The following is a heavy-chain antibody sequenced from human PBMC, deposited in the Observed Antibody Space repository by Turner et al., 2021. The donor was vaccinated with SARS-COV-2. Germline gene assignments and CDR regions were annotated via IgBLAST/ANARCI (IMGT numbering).Heavy chain of an antibody. CDR2: INPSRDIT. Sequence: QVQLVPSAAEVKKPGASVKVSFKAFGYTFSGYYIHWVRQAPGQGLEWMGWINPSRDITNYPQKFQDRVTMTRDTSISTAYMELNSLTSDDTAIYYCARGGANEPYYYYGLDVWGQGTTVTVSS. CDR3: ARGGANEPYYYYGLDV. D-gene: IGHD1-1*01. CDR1: GYTFSGYY. J-gene: IGHJ6*02. V-gene: IGHV1-2*02.